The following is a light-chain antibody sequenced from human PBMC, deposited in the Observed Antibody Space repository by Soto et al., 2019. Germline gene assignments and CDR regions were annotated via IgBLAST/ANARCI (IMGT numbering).Light chain of an antibody. J-gene: IGKJ1*01. CDR1: QSVYVN. CDR2: DTS. V-gene: IGKV3-20*01. CDR3: QQYGSSPRT. Sequence: EIVLTQSLGTLSLSPGERVTLTCRASQSVYVNVAWYQQKPGQAPRLLIFDTSRRATGIPDRFSGSGSGTDFTLTISRLEPEDFAVYYCQQYGSSPRTFGQGTKVDIK.